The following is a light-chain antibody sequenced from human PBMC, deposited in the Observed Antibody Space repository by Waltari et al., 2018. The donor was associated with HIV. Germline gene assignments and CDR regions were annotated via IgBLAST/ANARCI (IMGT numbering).Light chain of an antibody. CDR1: SSDIGRNP. Sequence: QSVLTLPPAASGTPGQRVTNSCSGASSDIGRNPVYCYQRLPGQAPKLPTYRNNQRPSGVPDRFSGSKSGASASRASSGLRSEDEADYYCAAWDVSLRGAYVFGTGTKVAVL. CDR3: AAWDVSLRGAYV. CDR2: RNN. V-gene: IGLV1-47*01. J-gene: IGLJ1*01.